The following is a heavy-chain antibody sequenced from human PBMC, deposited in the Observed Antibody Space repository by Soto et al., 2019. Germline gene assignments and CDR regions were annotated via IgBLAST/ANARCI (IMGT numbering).Heavy chain of an antibody. Sequence: GGSLRLSCAASGFTVSSNYMSWVRQAPGKGLEWVSVIYSGGSTYYADSVKGLFTISRDNSKNTLYLQMNSLRAEDTAVYYCARAPYYDFWSGYPYGMDVWGQGTTVTVSS. CDR2: IYSGGST. D-gene: IGHD3-3*01. J-gene: IGHJ6*02. CDR1: GFTVSSNY. V-gene: IGHV3-53*01. CDR3: ARAPYYDFWSGYPYGMDV.